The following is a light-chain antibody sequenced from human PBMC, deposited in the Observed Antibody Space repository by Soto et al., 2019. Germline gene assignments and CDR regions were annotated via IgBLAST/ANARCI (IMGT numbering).Light chain of an antibody. CDR3: QQRSNWPLT. J-gene: IGKJ4*01. CDR2: DTS. V-gene: IGKV3-11*01. Sequence: EIVLTQSPATLSLSPGERATLACRASESVSGHLAWYQEKVGQRPSLIIYDTSNRATDIPARFSGRGSGTDCILTIASLQNEDVAVYFCQQRSNWPLTFGGGTKVDIK. CDR1: ESVSGH.